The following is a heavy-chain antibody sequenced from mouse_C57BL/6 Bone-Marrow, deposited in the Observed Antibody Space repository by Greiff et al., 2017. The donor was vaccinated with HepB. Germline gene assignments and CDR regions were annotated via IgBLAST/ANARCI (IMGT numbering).Heavy chain of an antibody. CDR2: ISYDGSN. CDR1: GYSITSGYY. CDR3: ARGVYYEAMDY. D-gene: IGHD2-4*01. J-gene: IGHJ4*01. Sequence: EVQLVESGPGIVKPSQSLSLTCSVTGYSITSGYYWNWIRQFPGNKLEWMGYISYDGSNNYNPSLKNRISITRDTSKNQSFLKLNSVTTEDTATYYCARGVYYEAMDYWGQGTSVTVSS. V-gene: IGHV3-6*01.